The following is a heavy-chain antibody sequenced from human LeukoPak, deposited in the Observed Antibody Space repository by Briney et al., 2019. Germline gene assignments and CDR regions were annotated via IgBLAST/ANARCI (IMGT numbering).Heavy chain of an antibody. D-gene: IGHD6-13*01. CDR1: GFTFSNYS. Sequence: GRSLRLSCAASGFTFSNYSMHWVRQAPGKGLEWVAVIWFDGSYKYYADSVKGRFTISRDNSKNTLYLQMNSLSAEDTAVYYCARGKEQQLYAFDIWGQGTMVTVSS. V-gene: IGHV3-33*01. J-gene: IGHJ3*02. CDR2: IWFDGSYK. CDR3: ARGKEQQLYAFDI.